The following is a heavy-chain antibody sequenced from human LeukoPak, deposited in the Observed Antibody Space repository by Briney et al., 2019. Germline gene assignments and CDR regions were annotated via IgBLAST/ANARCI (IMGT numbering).Heavy chain of an antibody. J-gene: IGHJ3*02. CDR1: GGSISSGGYY. D-gene: IGHD6-13*01. Sequence: ASETLSLTCTVSGGSISSGGYYWSWSRQPAGKGLEWIGRVYVSGSTDYNPSLKSRVTMSVDTSKNQFSLKLSSVTAADTAVYYCARADSSSWSHDAFDIWGQGTMVTVSS. CDR2: VYVSGST. V-gene: IGHV4-61*02. CDR3: ARADSSSWSHDAFDI.